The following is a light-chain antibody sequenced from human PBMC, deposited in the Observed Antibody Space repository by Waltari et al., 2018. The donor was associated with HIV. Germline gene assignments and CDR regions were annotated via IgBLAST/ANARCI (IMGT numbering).Light chain of an antibody. CDR1: QGIRSN. CDR3: QHLNAYPPFT. Sequence: DIQLTQSPSFMSASVGDRVTITCRASQGIRSNLAWYQQKPGQAPTILIYAASSLPSGVPSRFIVSGSGTEFTLTCRSLQPEDFATYSCQHLNAYPPFTFGPGTTVD. CDR2: AAS. V-gene: IGKV1-9*01. J-gene: IGKJ3*01.